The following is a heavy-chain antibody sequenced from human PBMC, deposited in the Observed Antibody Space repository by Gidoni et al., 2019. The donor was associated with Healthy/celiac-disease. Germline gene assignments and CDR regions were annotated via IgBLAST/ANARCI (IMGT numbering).Heavy chain of an antibody. Sequence: QLQLQESGPGLVKPSETLSLTCTVSGGSISSSSYYWGWIRQPPGKGLEWIGSIYYRGSTYYNPSRKSRVTISVDTSKNQFSLKLSSVTAADTAVYYCARAHDYGGNGWYFDLWGRGTLVTVSS. V-gene: IGHV4-39*01. CDR3: ARAHDYGGNGWYFDL. CDR2: IYYRGST. CDR1: GGSISSSSYY. D-gene: IGHD4-17*01. J-gene: IGHJ2*01.